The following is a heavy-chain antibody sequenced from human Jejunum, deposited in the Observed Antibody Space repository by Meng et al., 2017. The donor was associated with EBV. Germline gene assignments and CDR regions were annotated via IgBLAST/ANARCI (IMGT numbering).Heavy chain of an antibody. D-gene: IGHD3-16*01. CDR2: ISDSGRST. CDR1: GFTFSSVA. CDR3: ATGGGYGTPRY. Sequence: EVQVLESGGGLVQPGXSLSRSCVVSGFTFSSVAMTWVRQAPGKGLEWVSGISDSGRSTYYANSVEGRFAISRDNSKNTLYLQMNSLRVEDTATYYCATGGGYGTPRYWGQGTLVTVSS. V-gene: IGHV3-23*01. J-gene: IGHJ4*02.